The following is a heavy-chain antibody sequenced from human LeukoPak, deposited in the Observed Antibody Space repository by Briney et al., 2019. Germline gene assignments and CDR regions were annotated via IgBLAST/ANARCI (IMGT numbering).Heavy chain of an antibody. J-gene: IGHJ4*02. CDR1: GYTFTGYY. D-gene: IGHD3-16*01. CDR2: ITPNSGDT. Sequence: ASVKVSCKASGYTFTGYYMHWVRQAPGQGLEWMGRITPNSGDTYYAQDFQGRVTMTRDTSINTAYMELSRLRSDDTAVYYCARDSSLFGGSDYWGQGTLVTVSS. CDR3: ARDSSLFGGSDY. V-gene: IGHV1-2*02.